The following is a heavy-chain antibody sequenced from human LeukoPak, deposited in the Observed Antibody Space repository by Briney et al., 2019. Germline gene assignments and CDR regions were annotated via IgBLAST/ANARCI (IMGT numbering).Heavy chain of an antibody. D-gene: IGHD3-22*01. CDR1: GFTFSNYW. CDR3: ARDQGSMIVVGTTNWYFDL. V-gene: IGHV3-7*01. CDR2: INQGGSDI. Sequence: GGSLRLSCAASGFTFSNYWMSWVRQAPGKGLEWLANINQGGSDIYYADSEKGRFTISRDNGKNSLYLQSNSLRADDTAVYYCARDQGSMIVVGTTNWYFDLWGRGTLVTVSS. J-gene: IGHJ2*01.